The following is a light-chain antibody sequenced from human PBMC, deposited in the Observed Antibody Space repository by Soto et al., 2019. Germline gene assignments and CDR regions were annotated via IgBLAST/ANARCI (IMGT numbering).Light chain of an antibody. CDR2: DVS. CDR3: CSYAGSPYV. Sequence: QSALTQPRSVSGSPGQSVTISCTGASSDVGAYNYASWYQQHPGKAPKLMIYDVSTRPSGVPDRFSGSKSGTTASLTISGLQAEDEADYYCCSYAGSPYVFGTGTKLTVL. J-gene: IGLJ1*01. V-gene: IGLV2-11*01. CDR1: SSDVGAYNY.